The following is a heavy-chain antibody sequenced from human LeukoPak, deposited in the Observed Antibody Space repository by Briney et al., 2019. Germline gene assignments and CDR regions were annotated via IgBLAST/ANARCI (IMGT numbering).Heavy chain of an antibody. D-gene: IGHD4/OR15-4a*01. CDR1: GGSISSYY. J-gene: IGHJ5*02. CDR2: IYSSGST. V-gene: IGHV4-59*08. Sequence: SETLSLTCTVSGGSISSYYWSWIRQPPGKGLEWIGYIYSSGSTDYNPSLKGRVTISVDSSKNQFSLNLTSVTAADTAVYYCNKHAYYNPKDHFDPWGQGSLVTVSS. CDR3: NKHAYYNPKDHFDP.